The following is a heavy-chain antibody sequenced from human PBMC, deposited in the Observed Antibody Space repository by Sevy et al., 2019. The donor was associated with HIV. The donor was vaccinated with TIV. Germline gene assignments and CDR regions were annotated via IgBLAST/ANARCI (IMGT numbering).Heavy chain of an antibody. CDR1: GFTFSNAW. CDR3: TTDSDDYGDSGYYGMDV. D-gene: IGHD4-17*01. CDR2: IKSKTDGGTT. J-gene: IGHJ6*02. Sequence: GVSLRLSCAASGFTFSNAWMSWVRQAPGKGLEWVGRIKSKTDGGTTDYAAPVKGRFTISRDDSKNTLYLQMNSLKTEDTAVYYCTTDSDDYGDSGYYGMDVWGQGTTVTVSS. V-gene: IGHV3-15*01.